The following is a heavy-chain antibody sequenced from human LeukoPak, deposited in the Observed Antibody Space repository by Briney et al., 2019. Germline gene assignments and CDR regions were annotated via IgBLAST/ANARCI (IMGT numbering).Heavy chain of an antibody. CDR1: RFTFRNYG. CDR3: AKDYHLHGATFPGH. D-gene: IGHD1-14*01. Sequence: GTSLRLSCAASRFTFRNYGMHWVRQAPDKGLEGLTLISLDGSNQFYADFVKGRFTISRDNSKDTLYLQMDAPRPEKTAVYFCAKDYHLHGATFPGHWGQGTLVTVSS. V-gene: IGHV3-30*18. CDR2: ISLDGSNQ. J-gene: IGHJ4*02.